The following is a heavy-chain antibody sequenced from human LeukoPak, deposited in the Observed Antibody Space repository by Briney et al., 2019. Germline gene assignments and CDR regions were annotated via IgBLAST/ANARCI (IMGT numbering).Heavy chain of an antibody. CDR2: ISAYNGNT. CDR3: ARDPAYCGGDCYGYYGMDV. CDR1: GYTFTSYG. Sequence: ASVKVSCKASGYTFTSYGISWVRQAPGQGLEWMVWISAYNGNTNYAQKLQGRVTMTTDTSTSTAYMELRSLRSDDTAVYYCARDPAYCGGDCYGYYGMDVWGQGTTVTVSS. V-gene: IGHV1-18*01. J-gene: IGHJ6*02. D-gene: IGHD2-21*02.